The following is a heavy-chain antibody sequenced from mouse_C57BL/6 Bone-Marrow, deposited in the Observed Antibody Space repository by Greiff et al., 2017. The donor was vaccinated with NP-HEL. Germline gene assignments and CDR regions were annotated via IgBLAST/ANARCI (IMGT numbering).Heavy chain of an antibody. J-gene: IGHJ3*01. D-gene: IGHD2-4*01. CDR3: TFIYYDYGFAY. CDR1: GFNITDYY. V-gene: IGHV14-1*01. Sequence: VHVKQSGAELVRPGASVKLSCTASGFNITDYYMHWVKQRPEQGLEWIGRIDPEDGDTGYAPKFQGKATMTADTSSNTAYLQLSSLTSEDTAVYYCTFIYYDYGFAYWGQGTLVTVSA. CDR2: IDPEDGDT.